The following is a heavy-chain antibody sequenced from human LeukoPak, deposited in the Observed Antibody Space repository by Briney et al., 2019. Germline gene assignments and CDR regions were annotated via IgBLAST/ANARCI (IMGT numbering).Heavy chain of an antibody. CDR1: GGSINNYY. V-gene: IGHV4-59*01. J-gene: IGHJ4*02. D-gene: IGHD1-26*01. Sequence: SETLSLTCSVSGGSINNYYWSWIRQPPGKGLEWIGYIAYGGSTNHKSSLKSRVTISVDTSKKQLSLKLSSVTAADTAVYYCARDRVGANGHFDYWGQGTLVTVSS. CDR3: ARDRVGANGHFDY. CDR2: IAYGGST.